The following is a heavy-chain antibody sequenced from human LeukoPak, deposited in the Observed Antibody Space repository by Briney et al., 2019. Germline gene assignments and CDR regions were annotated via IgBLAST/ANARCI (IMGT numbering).Heavy chain of an antibody. V-gene: IGHV3-21*01. Sequence: GGSLRLSCAASGFTFSSYTINWVRQPPGKRLEWVSSISSSGTYIYHADSVKGRFTISRDSAKNSLYLQMNRVRAEDTSVYYCARDAVLVSSSTSYLYFDRWGRGTLVTVSS. CDR2: ISSSGTYI. CDR3: ARDAVLVSSSTSYLYFDR. CDR1: GFTFSSYT. J-gene: IGHJ2*01. D-gene: IGHD2-15*01.